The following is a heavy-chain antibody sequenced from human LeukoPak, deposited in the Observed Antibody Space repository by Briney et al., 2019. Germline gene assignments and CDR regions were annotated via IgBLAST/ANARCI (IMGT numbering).Heavy chain of an antibody. D-gene: IGHD1-26*01. CDR3: ARLFSDTTTSDDVFAI. Sequence: PSEPPSLPCIVSGRSISTYYWGWLRHPPGRGLEWIGYIYYTGSTNFNPSLKSRVTISVDTSKNQFSLRLSSVTASDTAMYYCARLFSDTTTSDDVFAIWGQGTMVTVSS. CDR1: GRSISTYY. CDR2: IYYTGST. V-gene: IGHV4-59*08. J-gene: IGHJ3*02.